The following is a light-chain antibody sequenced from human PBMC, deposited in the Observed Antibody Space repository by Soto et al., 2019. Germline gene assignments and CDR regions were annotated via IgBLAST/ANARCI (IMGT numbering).Light chain of an antibody. CDR3: QSYDSSMSVRV. V-gene: IGLV1-40*01. CDR2: ANT. J-gene: IGLJ1*01. CDR1: NSNIGAGYD. Sequence: QSLLTHPPSVSGAPGQRFTISFTGSNSNIGAGYDVHWYQQLPGTAPKLIIYANTNRPSGVPDRISGSKSGTSASLAITGLQAEDEADYYCQSYDSSMSVRVFGTGTKVPVL.